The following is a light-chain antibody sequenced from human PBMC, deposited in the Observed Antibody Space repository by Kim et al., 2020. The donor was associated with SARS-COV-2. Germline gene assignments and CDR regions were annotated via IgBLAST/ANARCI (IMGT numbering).Light chain of an antibody. J-gene: IGLJ2*01. Sequence: PGKTTQNTCEGNKVGIKGRHSYPCKPGQVPALVIYYDSDRPSGIPERFSGSTSGNTATPTISRVEAGDEADDYCQVWDSSSDHVVFGGGTKLTVL. CDR3: QVWDSSSDHVV. V-gene: IGLV3-21*04. CDR1: KVGIKG. CDR2: YDS.